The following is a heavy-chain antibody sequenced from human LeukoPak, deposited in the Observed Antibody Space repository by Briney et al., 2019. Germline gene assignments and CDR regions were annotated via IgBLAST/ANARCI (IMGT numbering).Heavy chain of an antibody. CDR3: AREGAY. D-gene: IGHD3-16*01. V-gene: IGHV4-61*02. Sequence: PSQTLSLTCTVSGGSISSGSYYWSWIRQPAGKGLEWIGRIHTSGSTNYNPSLKSRVTISVDTSKNQFSLKLSSVTAADTAVYYCAREGAYWGQGTLVTVSS. CDR1: GGSISSGSYY. CDR2: IHTSGST. J-gene: IGHJ4*02.